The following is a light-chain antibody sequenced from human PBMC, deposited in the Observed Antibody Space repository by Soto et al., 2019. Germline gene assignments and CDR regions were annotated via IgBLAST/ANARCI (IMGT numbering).Light chain of an antibody. CDR3: HQYSDWPPWT. CDR2: GAS. CDR1: QSVRSN. J-gene: IGKJ1*01. Sequence: IVMTQSPATLSVSPGERATLSCRASQSVRSNLAWFQQKPGQAPRLLISGASTRATGIPARFSGSGSGTEFTLTISSLQSEDFAVYYCHQYSDWPPWTFGQGTKVDIK. V-gene: IGKV3-15*01.